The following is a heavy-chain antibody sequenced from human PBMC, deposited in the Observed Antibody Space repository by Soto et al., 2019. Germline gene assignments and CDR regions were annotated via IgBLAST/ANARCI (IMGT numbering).Heavy chain of an antibody. CDR1: GFTFSSYA. V-gene: IGHV3-23*01. CDR2: ISGSGGST. CDR3: AKIYCSSTSCYSLSPDPDYNWFDP. Sequence: PGGSLRLSCAASGFTFSSYAMSWVRQAPGKGLEWVSAISGSGGSTYYADSVKGRFTISRDNSKNTLYLQMNSLRAEDTAVYYCAKIYCSSTSCYSLSPDPDYNWFDPWGQGTLVTVSS. J-gene: IGHJ5*02. D-gene: IGHD2-2*01.